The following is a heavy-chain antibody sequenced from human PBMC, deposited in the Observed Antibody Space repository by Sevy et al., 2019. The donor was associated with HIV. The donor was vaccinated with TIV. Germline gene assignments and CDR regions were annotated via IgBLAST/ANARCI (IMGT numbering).Heavy chain of an antibody. CDR1: GGSISSYY. CDR3: ARDLHNGGNPHGAFDI. V-gene: IGHV4-4*07. CDR2: IYTSGST. J-gene: IGHJ3*02. Sequence: SETLSLTCTVSGGSISSYYWSWIRHPAGKGLEWIGRIYTSGSTNYNPSLKSRVTMSVDTSKNQFSLKLSSVTAADTAVYYCARDLHNGGNPHGAFDIWGQGTMVTVSS. D-gene: IGHD2-15*01.